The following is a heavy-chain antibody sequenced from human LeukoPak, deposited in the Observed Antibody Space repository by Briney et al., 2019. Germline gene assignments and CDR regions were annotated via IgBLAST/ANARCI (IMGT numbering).Heavy chain of an antibody. V-gene: IGHV3-48*03. CDR1: GFTFSSYE. CDR2: ISSSGSTI. J-gene: IGHJ6*02. CDR3: ARYWVLGYCSSTSCEERGYYYYYGMDV. D-gene: IGHD2-2*01. Sequence: GGSLRLSCAASGFTFSSYEMNWVRQAPGKGLEWVSYISSSGSTIYYADSVKGRFTISRDNAENSLYLQMNSLRAEDTAVYYCARYWVLGYCSSTSCEERGYYYYYGMDVWGQGTTVTVSS.